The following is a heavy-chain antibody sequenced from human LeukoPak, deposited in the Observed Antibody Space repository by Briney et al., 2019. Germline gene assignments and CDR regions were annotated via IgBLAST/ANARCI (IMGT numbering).Heavy chain of an antibody. CDR2: INAGNGNT. D-gene: IGHD5-18*01. Sequence: ASVKVSCKASGYAFTSYAMHWVRQAPGQRLEWMGWINAGNGNTKYSQRFQGRVTITRDTSASTAYMELSSLRSEDTAVYYCARDTAISYFDYWGQGTLVTVSS. CDR1: GYAFTSYA. CDR3: ARDTAISYFDY. V-gene: IGHV1-3*01. J-gene: IGHJ4*02.